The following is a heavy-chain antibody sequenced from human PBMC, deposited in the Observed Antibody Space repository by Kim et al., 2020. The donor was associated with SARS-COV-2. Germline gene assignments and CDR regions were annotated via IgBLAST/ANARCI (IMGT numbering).Heavy chain of an antibody. Sequence: SETLSLTCTVSGGSISSGGYYWSWIRQHPGKGLEWIGYIYYSGSTYYNPSLKSRVTISVDTSKNQFSLKLSSVTAADTAVYYCARDRNSKGSGSYYYYYYGMDVWGQGTTVTVSS. J-gene: IGHJ6*02. V-gene: IGHV4-31*03. CDR2: IYYSGST. D-gene: IGHD3-10*01. CDR1: GGSISSGGYY. CDR3: ARDRNSKGSGSYYYYYYGMDV.